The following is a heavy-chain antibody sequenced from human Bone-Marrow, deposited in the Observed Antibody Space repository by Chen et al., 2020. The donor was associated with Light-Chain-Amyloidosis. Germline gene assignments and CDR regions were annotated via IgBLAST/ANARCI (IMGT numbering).Heavy chain of an antibody. CDR2: IYPDDSDA. Sequence: EQSGPEVKKPGESLKISCKGSGYTFPNYWIGWVRHMPGKGLEWMGVIYPDDSDARYSPSFEGQVTISADKSITTAYLQWRSLKASDTAMYYCARRRDGYNFDYWGQGTLVTVSS. D-gene: IGHD5-12*01. CDR3: ARRRDGYNFDY. CDR1: GYTFPNYW. J-gene: IGHJ4*02. V-gene: IGHV5-51*01.